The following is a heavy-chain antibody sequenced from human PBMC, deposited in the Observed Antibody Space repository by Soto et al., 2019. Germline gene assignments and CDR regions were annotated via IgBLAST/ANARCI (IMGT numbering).Heavy chain of an antibody. CDR1: GGSISSGGYY. V-gene: IGHV4-31*03. J-gene: IGHJ6*03. CDR2: IYYSGST. CDR3: ARVASSSWILNYYYYMDV. Sequence: SETLSLTCTVSGGSISSGGYYWSWIRQHPGKGLEWIGYIYYSGSTYYNPSLKSRVTISVDTPKNQFSLKLSSVTAADTAVYYCARVASSSWILNYYYYMDVWGKGTTVNVSS. D-gene: IGHD6-13*01.